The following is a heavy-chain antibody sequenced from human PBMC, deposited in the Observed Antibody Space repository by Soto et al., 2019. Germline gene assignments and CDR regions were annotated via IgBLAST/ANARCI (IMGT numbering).Heavy chain of an antibody. D-gene: IGHD1-7*01. CDR2: ITGSGGNT. CDR3: AKAGTTVY. J-gene: IGHJ4*02. V-gene: IGHV3-23*01. Sequence: GGSLRLSCAASGFTFSNYAMTWVRQAPGKGLEWVSAITGSGGNTFYADSVKGRFTISRDNSENTLYLQMNSLRAEDTAVYFCAKAGTTVYWGQGTLVTVSS. CDR1: GFTFSNYA.